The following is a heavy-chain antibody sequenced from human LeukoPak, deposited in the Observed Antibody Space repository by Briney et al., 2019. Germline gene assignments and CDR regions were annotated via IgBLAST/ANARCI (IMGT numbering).Heavy chain of an antibody. J-gene: IGHJ3*02. CDR2: INPNSGGT. D-gene: IGHD3-10*01. CDR1: GYTFTGYY. V-gene: IGHV1-2*02. CDR3: ARDFYYGSGSYYNRDDAFDI. Sequence: ASVKVSCKASGYTFTGYYIHWVRQAPGQGLEWMGWINPNSGGTNYAQKFQGRVTMTRDTSISTAYMELSRLRSDDTAVYYCARDFYYGSGSYYNRDDAFDIWGQGTMVTVSS.